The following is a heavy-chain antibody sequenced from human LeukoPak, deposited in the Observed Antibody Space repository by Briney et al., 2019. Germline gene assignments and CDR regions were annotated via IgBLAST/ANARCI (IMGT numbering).Heavy chain of an antibody. J-gene: IGHJ4*02. CDR2: ISPDNGGT. D-gene: IGHD5-12*01. CDR1: GYTFTGYF. Sequence: ASVKVACKASGYTFTGYFIHWVRQAPGQGLEWMGWISPDNGGTSYAQKFQGRVTMTRDTSISAAYMELSRLRSDDTAVYYCARDQGGYSSFDYDCWGQGTLVTVSS. CDR3: ARDQGGYSSFDYDC. V-gene: IGHV1-2*02.